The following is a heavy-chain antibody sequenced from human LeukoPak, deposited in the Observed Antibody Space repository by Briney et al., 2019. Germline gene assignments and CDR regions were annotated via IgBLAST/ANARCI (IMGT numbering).Heavy chain of an antibody. V-gene: IGHV3-23*01. D-gene: IGHD2-15*01. J-gene: IGHJ4*02. Sequence: GSLSLSCAASGFTFSNYVASWVRQAPGKGLEWVSSIHYSGGSTYYADSVKGRFTISRDNSKNTLYLQMNSLRVEDTAVYYCAKVIGEWDMSHDYWGQRVIVTASS. CDR1: GFTFSNYV. CDR3: AKVIGEWDMSHDY. CDR2: IHYSGGST.